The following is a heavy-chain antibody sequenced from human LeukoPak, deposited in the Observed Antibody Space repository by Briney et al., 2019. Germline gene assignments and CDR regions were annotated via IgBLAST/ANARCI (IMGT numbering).Heavy chain of an antibody. Sequence: GGSLRLSCAASGFTFSSYAMHWVRQAPGKGLEWVAVISYDGSNNYYADSVKGRFTISRDNSKNTLYLQMNSLRAEDTAVYYCAKGEYQLLPMGFDPWGQGTLVTVSS. CDR1: GFTFSSYA. CDR3: AKGEYQLLPMGFDP. CDR2: ISYDGSNN. V-gene: IGHV3-30-3*01. J-gene: IGHJ5*02. D-gene: IGHD2-2*01.